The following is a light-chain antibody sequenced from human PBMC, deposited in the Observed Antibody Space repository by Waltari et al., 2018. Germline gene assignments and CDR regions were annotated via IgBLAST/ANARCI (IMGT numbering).Light chain of an antibody. CDR1: SGSVSASYF. V-gene: IGLV8-61*01. CDR2: STN. J-gene: IGLJ3*02. CDR3: VLSMGSGIWV. Sequence: QTVVTQEPSFSVSPGGTVTLTCGLSSGSVSASYFPSWYQQTPGQAPRTLIYSTNPPSSGVPDRFSGSILGNKAALPLTGAQADDESVYYCVLSMGSGIWVFGGGTRLTVL.